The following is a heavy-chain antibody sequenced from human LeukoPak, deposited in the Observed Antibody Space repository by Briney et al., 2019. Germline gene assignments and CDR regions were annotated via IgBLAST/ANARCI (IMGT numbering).Heavy chain of an antibody. D-gene: IGHD6-13*01. CDR2: IYSGGST. V-gene: IGHV3-53*01. Sequence: GGSLRLSCAASGFTVSSKYMSWVRQAPGRGLEWVSIIYSGGSTYYADSVKGRFTISRDNSKNTLFLQMDSLRAEDTAVYYCARGGSSSHFDYWGQGTLVTVSS. J-gene: IGHJ4*02. CDR1: GFTVSSKY. CDR3: ARGGSSSHFDY.